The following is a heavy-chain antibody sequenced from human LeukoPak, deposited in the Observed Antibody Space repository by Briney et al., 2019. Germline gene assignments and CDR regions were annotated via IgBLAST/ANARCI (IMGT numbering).Heavy chain of an antibody. V-gene: IGHV3-7*01. D-gene: IGHD2-15*01. CDR3: ARFGYVAAVDV. J-gene: IGHJ4*02. CDR2: INPAGSET. Sequence: PGGSLRLSCAASGFTFSSYGMSWVRQAPGKGLEWVANINPAGSETYYVDPVKGRFSISRDNAKNLVYLQMNSLRAEDTAVYHCARFGYVAAVDVWGQGTPVTVSS. CDR1: GFTFSSYG.